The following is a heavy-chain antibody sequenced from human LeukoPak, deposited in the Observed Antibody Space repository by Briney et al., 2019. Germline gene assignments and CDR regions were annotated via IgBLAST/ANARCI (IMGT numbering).Heavy chain of an antibody. CDR2: ISYDGSNK. J-gene: IGHJ6*03. V-gene: IGHV3-30*01. CDR3: ARDAEDIVVVPAAIQYYYYYYMDV. D-gene: IGHD2-2*01. CDR1: GFTFSSYA. Sequence: GGSLRLSCAASGFTFSSYAMHWVRQAPGKGLEWVAVISYDGSNKYYADSVKGRFTISRDNSKNTLYLQMNSLRAEDTAVYYCARDAEDIVVVPAAIQYYYYYYMDVWGKGTTVTVSS.